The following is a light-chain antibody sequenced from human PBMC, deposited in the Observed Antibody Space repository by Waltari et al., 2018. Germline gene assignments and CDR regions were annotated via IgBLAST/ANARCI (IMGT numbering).Light chain of an antibody. J-gene: IGLJ3*02. CDR1: SSDVGGYNY. V-gene: IGLV2-14*01. Sequence: QSALTQPASVSGSPGQSITISCTGTSSDVGGYNYVSWYQQHPGKAPKLMIYDVSKRPSGVSNRFSGYKSGNTASLTISGLQADDEADYYCSSYTSSSTWVFGGGTKLTVL. CDR3: SSYTSSSTWV. CDR2: DVS.